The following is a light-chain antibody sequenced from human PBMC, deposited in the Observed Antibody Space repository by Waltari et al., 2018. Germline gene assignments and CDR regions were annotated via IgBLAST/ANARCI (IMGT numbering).Light chain of an antibody. V-gene: IGKV1-5*03. CDR3: QQYSNFPYT. CDR2: RSS. CDR1: HSITDW. Sequence: DIQITQSPSTLSASVGDRVTFTCRASHSITDWLAWDQQKPGRAPTLLIYRSSTLDTGVPSRFSGSGSGTEFSLTVSSVQPDDFATYCCQQYSNFPYTFGQGTKLEIK. J-gene: IGKJ2*01.